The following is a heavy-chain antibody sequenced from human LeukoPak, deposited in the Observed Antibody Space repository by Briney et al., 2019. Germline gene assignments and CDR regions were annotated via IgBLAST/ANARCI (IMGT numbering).Heavy chain of an antibody. CDR1: GGSFSGYY. D-gene: IGHD3-10*01. CDR2: INHTGST. J-gene: IGHJ4*02. V-gene: IGHV4-34*01. Sequence: PSETLSLACAVYGGSFSGYYWSWIRQPPGKGLEWIGEINHTGSTNYNPSLKSRVTISVDTSKNQFSLKLSSVTAADTAVYYCASRGTYYYDYWGQGTLVTVSS. CDR3: ASRGTYYYDY.